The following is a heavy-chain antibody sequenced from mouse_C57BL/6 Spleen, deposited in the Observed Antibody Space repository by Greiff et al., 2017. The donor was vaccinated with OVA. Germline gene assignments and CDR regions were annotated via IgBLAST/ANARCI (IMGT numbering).Heavy chain of an antibody. V-gene: IGHV1-50*01. J-gene: IGHJ4*01. CDR1: GYTFTSYW. CDR3: AIYSNARYYAMDY. CDR2: IDPSDSYT. Sequence: VQLQQPGAELVKPGASVKLSCKASGYTFTSYWMQWVKQRPGQGLEWIGEIDPSDSYTNYNQKLKGKATLTVDTSSSTAYMQLSSLTSEDSAVYYCAIYSNARYYAMDYWGQGTSVTVSS. D-gene: IGHD2-5*01.